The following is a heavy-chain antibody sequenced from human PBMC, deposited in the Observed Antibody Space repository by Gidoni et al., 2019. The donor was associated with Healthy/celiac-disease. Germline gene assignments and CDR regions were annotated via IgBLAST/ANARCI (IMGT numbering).Heavy chain of an antibody. D-gene: IGHD2-2*01. J-gene: IGHJ6*04. CDR3: AGDPSEQQNMLRKDMVVVPAAMDV. V-gene: IGHV1-2*02. CDR2: INPNSCGT. Sequence: QEQLPQSGSQVMPPQTPVPLPCKASAYTFAGHSRHWGRQSPGQGLECMGWINPNSCGTNNAQKFEGRVTMTRDRSISTAYMELSRLRSDDTAVYCCAGDPSEQQNMLRKDMVVVPAAMDVWGKGTTVTVSS. CDR1: AYTFAGHS.